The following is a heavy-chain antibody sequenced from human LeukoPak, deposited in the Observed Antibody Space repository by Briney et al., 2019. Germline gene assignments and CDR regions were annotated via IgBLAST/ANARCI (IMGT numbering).Heavy chain of an antibody. J-gene: IGHJ6*03. CDR2: ISGSGGST. CDR3: AKGEYSSSSYYYYYMDV. CDR1: GFTFSSYA. V-gene: IGHV3-23*01. Sequence: GGSLRLSCAASGFTFSSYAMSWVRQAPGKGLGWVSAISGSGGSTYYADSVKGRFTISRDNSKNTLYLQMNSLRAEDTAVYYCAKGEYSSSSYYYYYMDVWGKGTTVTVSS. D-gene: IGHD6-6*01.